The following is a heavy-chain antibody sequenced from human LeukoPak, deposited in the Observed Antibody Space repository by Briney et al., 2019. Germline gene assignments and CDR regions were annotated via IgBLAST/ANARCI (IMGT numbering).Heavy chain of an antibody. Sequence: PGGSLRLSCAASGFTFSSYGMHWVRQAPGKGLEWVAFIRYDGSNKYCADSVKGRFTISRDNSKNTLYLQMNSLRAEDTAVYYCARRAATIGSLGYWGQGTLVTVSS. CDR1: GFTFSSYG. D-gene: IGHD5-12*01. V-gene: IGHV3-30*02. J-gene: IGHJ4*02. CDR2: IRYDGSNK. CDR3: ARRAATIGSLGY.